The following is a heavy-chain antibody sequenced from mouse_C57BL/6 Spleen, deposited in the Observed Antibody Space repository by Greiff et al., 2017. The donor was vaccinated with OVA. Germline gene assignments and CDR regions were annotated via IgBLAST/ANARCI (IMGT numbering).Heavy chain of an antibody. V-gene: IGHV1-82*01. CDR2: IYPGDGDT. J-gene: IGHJ3*01. CDR3: AREGDLESFAY. CDR1: GYAFSSSW. D-gene: IGHD3-3*01. Sequence: QVQLKQPGTELVKPGASVKLSCKASGYAFSSSWMNWVKQRPGKGLEWIGRIYPGDGDTNYNGKFKGKATLTADKSSSTAYMQLSSLTSEDSAVYFCAREGDLESFAYWGQGTLVTVSA.